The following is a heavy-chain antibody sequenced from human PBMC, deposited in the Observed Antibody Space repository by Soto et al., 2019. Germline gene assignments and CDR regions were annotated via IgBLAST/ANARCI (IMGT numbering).Heavy chain of an antibody. CDR1: GFTLTSPT. CDR2: IVVGSGNT. Sequence: ASVHVSCKTSGFTLTSPTMHWLRQARGQRLEWIGWIVVGSGNTNYAQKFQERVTISSDMSTSTAYMEPSSLRSVDMAVYYCAARDSSSWYWFYPWGQGTLVTSPQ. D-gene: IGHD6-13*01. J-gene: IGHJ5*02. V-gene: IGHV1-58*02. CDR3: AARDSSSWYWFYP.